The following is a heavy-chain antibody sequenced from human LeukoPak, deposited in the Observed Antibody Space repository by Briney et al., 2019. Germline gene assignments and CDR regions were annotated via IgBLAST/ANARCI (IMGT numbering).Heavy chain of an antibody. Sequence: PSETLSLTCIVSGGSINNHYWTWIRQTPGKGLEWTGDIHYTGTTKYNTSLKSRVTISIDTSKNQFSLELSSVTATDTAVYFCATNRAGTYDRPFDIWGQGTMVTVSS. D-gene: IGHD1-26*01. CDR3: ATNRAGTYDRPFDI. CDR1: GGSINNHY. CDR2: IHYTGTT. V-gene: IGHV4-59*08. J-gene: IGHJ3*02.